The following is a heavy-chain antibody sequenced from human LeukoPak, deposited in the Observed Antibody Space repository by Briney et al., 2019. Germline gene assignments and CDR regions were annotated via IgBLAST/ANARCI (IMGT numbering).Heavy chain of an antibody. CDR1: VGSIGISSYY. J-gene: IGHJ4*02. CDR2: MYYSGGT. Sequence: PSETRSLTCTVLVGSIGISSYYWAWIRQPPGKGLEWIGSMYYSGGTYYNPSLKSRLTISVDTSKNQFSLKVSSVTAADTAVYYCAREELGNFDYWGQGTLVTVSS. CDR3: AREELGNFDY. D-gene: IGHD7-27*01. V-gene: IGHV4-39*02.